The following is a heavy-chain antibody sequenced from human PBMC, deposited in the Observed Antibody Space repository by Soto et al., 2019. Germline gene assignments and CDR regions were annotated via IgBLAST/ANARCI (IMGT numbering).Heavy chain of an antibody. Sequence: ASMKVSWKASGYTFTSYGISWVRQAPGQGLEWMGWISAYNGNTNYAQKLQGRVTMTTDTSTSTAYMELRSLRSDDTAVYYCARDDYSKGRPHYYYYYYMDVCGKGTTVTVSS. CDR1: GYTFTSYG. CDR2: ISAYNGNT. V-gene: IGHV1-18*01. CDR3: ARDDYSKGRPHYYYYYYMDV. D-gene: IGHD4-4*01. J-gene: IGHJ6*03.